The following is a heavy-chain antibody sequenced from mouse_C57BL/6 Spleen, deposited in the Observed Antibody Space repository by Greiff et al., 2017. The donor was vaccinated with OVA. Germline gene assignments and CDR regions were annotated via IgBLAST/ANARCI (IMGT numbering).Heavy chain of an antibody. CDR1: GYAFTNYL. CDR3: ARGLLGYAMDY. V-gene: IGHV1-54*01. Sequence: QVQLQQSGAELVRPGTSVKVSCKASGYAFTNYLIEWVKQRPGQGLEWIGVINPGSGGTNYNEKFKGKATLTADKSSSTAYMQLSSLTSEASAVYFCARGLLGYAMDYWGQGTSVTVSS. CDR2: INPGSGGT. J-gene: IGHJ4*01. D-gene: IGHD3-1*01.